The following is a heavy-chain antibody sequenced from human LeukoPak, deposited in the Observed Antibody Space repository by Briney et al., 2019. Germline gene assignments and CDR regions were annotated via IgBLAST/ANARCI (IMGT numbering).Heavy chain of an antibody. Sequence: GRSLRLSCAASGFTFSSYGMHWVRQAPGKGLEWVAVISYDGSNKYYADSVKGRFTISRDNAKNSLYLQMNSLRAEDTALYYCAKDMSSGWYTPFDYWGQGTLVTVSS. V-gene: IGHV3-30*18. CDR1: GFTFSSYG. CDR2: ISYDGSNK. D-gene: IGHD6-19*01. J-gene: IGHJ4*02. CDR3: AKDMSSGWYTPFDY.